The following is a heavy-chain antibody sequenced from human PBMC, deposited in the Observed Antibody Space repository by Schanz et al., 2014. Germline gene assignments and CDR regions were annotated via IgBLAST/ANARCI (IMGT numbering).Heavy chain of an antibody. V-gene: IGHV1-46*03. CDR1: GYTLSAYS. J-gene: IGHJ4*02. CDR3: GRGFSRSYIDV. CDR2: VNPSVQGT. Sequence: QVQLVQSGAEVKKPGASVKVSCKASGYTLSAYSLHWVRQAPGQGLEWMGIVNPSVQGTHFAREFQGRVTVTSDTSTSTVYLELSSLRSDDTAVYYCGRGFSRSYIDVWGQGTLITVSS. D-gene: IGHD6-6*01.